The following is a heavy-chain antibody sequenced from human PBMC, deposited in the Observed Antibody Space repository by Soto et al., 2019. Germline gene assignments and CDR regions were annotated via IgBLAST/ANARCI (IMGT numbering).Heavy chain of an antibody. CDR2: ISYDGSNK. V-gene: IGHV3-30*18. CDR1: GFTFSSYG. J-gene: IGHJ6*02. D-gene: IGHD3-10*01. CDR3: AKAMLWVRGVIPGYYYYGMDV. Sequence: PGGSLRLSCAASGFTFSSYGMHWVRQAPGKGLEWVAVISYDGSNKYYADSVKGRFTISRDNSKNTLYLQMNSLRAEDTAVYYCAKAMLWVRGVIPGYYYYGMDVWGQGTTVTVSS.